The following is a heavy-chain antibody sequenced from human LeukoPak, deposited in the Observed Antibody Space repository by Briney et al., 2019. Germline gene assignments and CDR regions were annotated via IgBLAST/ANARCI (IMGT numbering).Heavy chain of an antibody. CDR2: INPNSGGT. CDR1: GYTFIDFY. CDR3: ATSHYYDSGGYYFIPFDY. Sequence: ASVKVSCKASGYTFIDFYIHWVRQAPGQGLEWMGWINPNSGGTNYEQKFQGWVTMTWDTSISTAYMGLTRLRSDDTAVYSCATSHYYDSGGYYFIPFDYWGQGTLVAVPS. J-gene: IGHJ4*02. D-gene: IGHD3-22*01. V-gene: IGHV1-2*04.